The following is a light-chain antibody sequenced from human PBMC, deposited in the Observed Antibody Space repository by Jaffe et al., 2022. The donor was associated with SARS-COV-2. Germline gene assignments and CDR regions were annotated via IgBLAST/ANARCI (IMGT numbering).Light chain of an antibody. V-gene: IGKV3-15*01. CDR3: QQYNNWPPIT. CDR1: QSVSSK. J-gene: IGKJ5*01. Sequence: EIVVTQSPATLSVSPGERATLSCRASQSVSSKLAWYQQKPGQAPRLLMYGVSTRATGVPARFSGSGSGTEFTLTISSLQSEDFAVYYCQQYNNWPPITFGQGTRLEIK. CDR2: GVS.